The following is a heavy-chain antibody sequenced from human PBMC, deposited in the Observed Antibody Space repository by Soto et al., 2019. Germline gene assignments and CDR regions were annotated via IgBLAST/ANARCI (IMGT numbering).Heavy chain of an antibody. J-gene: IGHJ6*02. V-gene: IGHV4-4*02. CDR2: IYHSGST. CDR1: GGSISSSNW. CDR3: ARVDSAMVRFYGMDV. Sequence: QVQLQESGPGLVKPSGTLSLTCAVSGGSISSSNWWSWVRQPPGKGLEWIGEIYHSGSTNYNPSLKGRVTISVDKSKNQFSLELSSVAAADTAVYYCARVDSAMVRFYGMDVWGQGTTVTVSS. D-gene: IGHD5-18*01.